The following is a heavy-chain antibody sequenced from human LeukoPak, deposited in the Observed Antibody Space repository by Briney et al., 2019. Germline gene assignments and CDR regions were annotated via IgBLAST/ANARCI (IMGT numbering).Heavy chain of an antibody. CDR2: INPSGGST. D-gene: IGHD3-10*01. CDR1: GYTFTSYY. CDR3: ARGGSQRITMVRGESWFDP. V-gene: IGHV1-46*01. J-gene: IGHJ5*02. Sequence: ASVKVSCKASGYTFTSYYMHWVRQAPGRGLEWMGIINPSGGSTSYAQKFQGRVTMTRDTSTSTVYMELSSLRSEDTAVYYCARGGSQRITMVRGESWFDPWGQGTLVTVSS.